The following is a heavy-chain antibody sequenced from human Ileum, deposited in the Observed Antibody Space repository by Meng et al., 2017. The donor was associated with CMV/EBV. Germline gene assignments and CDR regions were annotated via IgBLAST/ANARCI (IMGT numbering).Heavy chain of an antibody. J-gene: IGHJ4*02. V-gene: IGHV4-59*12. CDR3: AREIPSGSWYYLDY. CDR2: IYYSGST. D-gene: IGHD6-13*01. CDR1: GGSISNYY. Sequence: QVQLRGSGPGLVKTSETLSLTCYVSGGSISNYYWSWIRQPPGKGLEWIGYIYYSGSTYYNPSLKSRVTISVDTSKNQFSLKLSSVTAADTAVYYCAREIPSGSWYYLDYWGQGTLVTVSS.